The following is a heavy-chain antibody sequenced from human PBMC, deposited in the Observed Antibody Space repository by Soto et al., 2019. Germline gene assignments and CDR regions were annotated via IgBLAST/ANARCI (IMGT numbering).Heavy chain of an antibody. CDR1: GYTFTSYA. CDR3: AGVGGSGPTNAFDI. Sequence: APVKVSCKASGYTFTSYAMHWVRQAPGQRLEWMGWINAGNGNTKYSQKFQGRVTITRDTSASTAYMELSSLRSEDTAVYYCAGVGGSGPTNAFDIWGQGTMVTVSS. V-gene: IGHV1-3*01. J-gene: IGHJ3*02. D-gene: IGHD6-19*01. CDR2: INAGNGNT.